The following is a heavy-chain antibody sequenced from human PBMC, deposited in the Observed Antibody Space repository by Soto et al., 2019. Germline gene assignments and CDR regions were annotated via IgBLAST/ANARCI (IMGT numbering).Heavy chain of an antibody. J-gene: IGHJ5*02. Sequence: GGSLRLSCVASGFTFSSYEMNWVRQAPGKGLEWVSYISSSGSKIYYADSVKGRFTISRDNAKNSLFLQMNSLRAEDTAVYYCARDGIHSGGFDTWGQGTLVTVSS. V-gene: IGHV3-48*03. CDR1: GFTFSSYE. CDR2: ISSSGSKI. CDR3: ARDGIHSGGFDT. D-gene: IGHD1-26*01.